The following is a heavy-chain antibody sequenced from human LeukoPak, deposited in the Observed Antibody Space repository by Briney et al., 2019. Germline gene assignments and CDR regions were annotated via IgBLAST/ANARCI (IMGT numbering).Heavy chain of an antibody. J-gene: IGHJ4*02. CDR1: GFTFSSYG. CDR3: VKFLAVAGTFDY. D-gene: IGHD6-19*01. Sequence: GGSLGLSCAASGFTFSSYGMHWVRQAPGKGLEWVAVISYDGSNKYYADSVKGRFTISRDNSKNTLYLQMNSLRAEDTAVYYCVKFLAVAGTFDYWGQGTLVTVSS. CDR2: ISYDGSNK. V-gene: IGHV3-30*18.